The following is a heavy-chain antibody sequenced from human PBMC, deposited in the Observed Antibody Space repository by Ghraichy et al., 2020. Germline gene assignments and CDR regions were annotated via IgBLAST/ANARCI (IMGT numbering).Heavy chain of an antibody. V-gene: IGHV3-7*03. CDR2: IKPDGSEK. CDR1: GFTFGDYW. Sequence: GESLRLSCAASGFTFGDYWMSWVRQAPGKGLEWVGNIKPDGSEKFYVDSVKGRFTISRDNAKNSLYLQLNNLRAEDTAMYYCARGDYNDNSGFYHDVFDIWGQGTLVTVSS. J-gene: IGHJ3*02. D-gene: IGHD3-22*01. CDR3: ARGDYNDNSGFYHDVFDI.